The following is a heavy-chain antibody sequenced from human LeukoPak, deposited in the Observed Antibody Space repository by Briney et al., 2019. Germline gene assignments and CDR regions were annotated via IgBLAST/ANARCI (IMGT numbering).Heavy chain of an antibody. J-gene: IGHJ4*02. V-gene: IGHV3-23*01. CDR1: GFTFSSYA. CDR2: ISGSGGST. D-gene: IGHD3-22*01. Sequence: GGSLRLSCAASGFTFSSYAISWVRQAPGKGLEWVSAISGSGGSTYYADSVKGRFTISRDNSKNTLYLQMNSLRAEDTAVYYCAKDQLETYYYDSSGEYYFDYWGQGTLVTVSS. CDR3: AKDQLETYYYDSSGEYYFDY.